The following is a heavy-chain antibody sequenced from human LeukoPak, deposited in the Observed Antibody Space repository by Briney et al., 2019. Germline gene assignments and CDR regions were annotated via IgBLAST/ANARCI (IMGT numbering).Heavy chain of an antibody. CDR3: ARVRYSENIDY. CDR2: IYYSGRT. Sequence: SETLSLTCAVYGGSFSGYYWSWIRKPPGKGLECIGSIYYSGRTYYNPSLKSRVTISVDTSKNQFSLKLSSVTAADTAVYYCARVRYSENIDYWGQGTLVTVSS. V-gene: IGHV4-34*01. CDR1: GGSFSGYY. J-gene: IGHJ4*02. D-gene: IGHD1-1*01.